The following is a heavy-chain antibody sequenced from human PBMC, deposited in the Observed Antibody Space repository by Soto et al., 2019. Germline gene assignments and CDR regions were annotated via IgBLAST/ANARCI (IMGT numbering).Heavy chain of an antibody. V-gene: IGHV4-34*02. D-gene: IGHD2-2*01. CDR3: ARDSTRRGACDI. CDR1: NGSFSVYY. J-gene: IGHJ3*02. Sequence: QVQLQQWGAGLLKPSETLSLTCAVYNGSFSVYYWTWFRQPPGKGLEWIGEINHSGSTNYNPSLNSRVTISVDTSKNQFSLKLSSVTAADTAVYYCARDSTRRGACDIWGQGTMVTVSS. CDR2: INHSGST.